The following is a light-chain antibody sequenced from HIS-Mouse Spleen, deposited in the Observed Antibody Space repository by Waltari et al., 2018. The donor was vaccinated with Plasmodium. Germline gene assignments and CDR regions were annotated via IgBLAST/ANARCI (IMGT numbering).Light chain of an antibody. CDR1: ALHKKY. V-gene: IGLV3-10*01. CDR2: EDR. CDR3: YSTDSSGNHRV. Sequence: SYVLTPPPSVSVSPGQTARITCSGDALHKKYAYWYQQKSGQAPVLVIYEDRKRPSGIPERFSGSSSGTMATLTISGAQVEDEADYYCYSTDSSGNHRVFGGGTKLTVL. J-gene: IGLJ3*02.